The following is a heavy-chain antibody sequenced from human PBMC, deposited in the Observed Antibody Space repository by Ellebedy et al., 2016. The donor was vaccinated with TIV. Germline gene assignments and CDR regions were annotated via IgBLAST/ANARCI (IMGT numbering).Heavy chain of an antibody. CDR1: GYTFASYY. CDR2: IIPIFGTA. Sequence: SVKVSXXASGYTFASYYMHWVRQAPGQGLEWMGGIIPIFGTANYAQKFQGRVTITADESTSTAYMELSSLRSEDTAVYYCAREGGYSYGAPFDYWGQGTLVTVSS. CDR3: AREGGYSYGAPFDY. J-gene: IGHJ4*02. D-gene: IGHD5-18*01. V-gene: IGHV1-69*13.